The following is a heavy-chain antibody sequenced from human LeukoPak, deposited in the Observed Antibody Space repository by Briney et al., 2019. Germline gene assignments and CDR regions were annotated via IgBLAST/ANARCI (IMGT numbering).Heavy chain of an antibody. CDR1: GFTVSSNY. V-gene: IGHV3-53*05. CDR3: ARGGTPGYSTGWIDY. D-gene: IGHD6-19*01. J-gene: IGHJ4*02. CDR2: LYGGGST. Sequence: RGSLRLSCAASGFTVSSNYMSWVRQAPGKGLEWVSVLYGGGSTYYADSVKGRFTISRDNSKNTLYLQMNSLRGEDTAVYYCARGGTPGYSTGWIDYWGQGTLVTVSS.